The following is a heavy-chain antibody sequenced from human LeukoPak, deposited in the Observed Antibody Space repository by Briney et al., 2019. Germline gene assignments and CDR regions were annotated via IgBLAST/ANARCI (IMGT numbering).Heavy chain of an antibody. CDR2: ISGSGTYI. Sequence: GGSLRLSCAASGFTFSIYDMNWVRQAPGKGLEWVSYISGSGTYIYYADSVKGRFTISRENAKNSISLQMNSLGAEDTAVYYCARTRGSSWSPEWGQGTLVTVSS. J-gene: IGHJ4*02. CDR1: GFTFSIYD. V-gene: IGHV3-48*03. CDR3: ARTRGSSWSPE. D-gene: IGHD6-13*01.